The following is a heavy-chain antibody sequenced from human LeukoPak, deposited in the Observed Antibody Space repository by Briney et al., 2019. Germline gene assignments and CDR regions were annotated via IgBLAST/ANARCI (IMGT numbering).Heavy chain of an antibody. J-gene: IGHJ6*02. CDR3: ARVWTTRSIVVVPAANVGHYYYYGMDV. CDR2: MNPNSGNT. V-gene: IGHV1-8*01. Sequence: APVKVSCKASGYTFTSYDINWVRQATGQGLEWMGWMNPNSGNTGYAQKFQGRVTMTRNTSISTAYMELSSLRSEDTAVYYCARVWTTRSIVVVPAANVGHYYYYGMDVWGQGTTVTVSS. CDR1: GYTFTSYD. D-gene: IGHD2-2*01.